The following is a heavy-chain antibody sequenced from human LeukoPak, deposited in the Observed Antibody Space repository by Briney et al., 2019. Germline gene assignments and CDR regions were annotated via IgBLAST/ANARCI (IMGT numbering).Heavy chain of an antibody. V-gene: IGHV3-74*01. CDR1: GFTFSNFW. Sequence: GGSRRLSCAASGFTFSNFWMHWVRQVPGKGLVWVSRISGDGSSTAYADSVKGRLTVSRDNAKDTLYLQMNSLRAEDTAVYYCARRYFDYWGQGTLVTVSS. CDR3: ARRYFDY. CDR2: ISGDGSST. J-gene: IGHJ4*02.